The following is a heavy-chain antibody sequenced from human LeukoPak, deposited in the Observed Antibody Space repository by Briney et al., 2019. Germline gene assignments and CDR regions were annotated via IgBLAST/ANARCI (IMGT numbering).Heavy chain of an antibody. V-gene: IGHV3-23*01. CDR2: ISGSGGST. J-gene: IGHJ1*01. Sequence: GGSLRLSCAASGFTFSSYAMSWVRQAPGKGLEWVSAISGSGGSTYYADSVKGRFTISRDNSKNTLYLQMNSLRAEDTAVYYCAKGGHIRSTPPWDFQHWGQGTLVTVSS. CDR1: GFTFSSYA. CDR3: AKGGHIRSTPPWDFQH. D-gene: IGHD5/OR15-5a*01.